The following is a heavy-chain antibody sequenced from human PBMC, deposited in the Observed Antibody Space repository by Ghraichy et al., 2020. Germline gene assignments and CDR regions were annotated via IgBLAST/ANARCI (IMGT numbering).Heavy chain of an antibody. D-gene: IGHD2-15*01. CDR1: GFTFSTYW. J-gene: IGHJ4*02. CDR2: ITQAGSEK. CDR3: ARDKYCSGGSCDAGSCSDY. Sequence: GGSLRLSCAASGFTFSTYWMNWVRQAPGKGLEWVATITQAGSEKNYVDSVKGRFTISRDNAETSLYLQVNSLRAEDTAIYYCARDKYCSGGSCDAGSCSDYWAKGSMVTGS. V-gene: IGHV3-7*03.